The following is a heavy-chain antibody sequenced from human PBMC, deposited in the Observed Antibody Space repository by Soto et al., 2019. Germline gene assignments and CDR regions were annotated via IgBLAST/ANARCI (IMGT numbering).Heavy chain of an antibody. J-gene: IGHJ5*02. CDR3: ARVTSMVRGVIDNGFEH. Sequence: QVPLVQSEAEVKKPGSSVTVSCKASGGTFSSYAIHWVRQAPGQGLEWMGGIIPMYGPAKYAQRFQGRVTITADESTTPVYMELTSLTSHDTAVYYCARVTSMVRGVIDNGFEHWVHGTLVTVSS. D-gene: IGHD3-10*01. V-gene: IGHV1-69*01. CDR1: GGTFSSYA. CDR2: IIPMYGPA.